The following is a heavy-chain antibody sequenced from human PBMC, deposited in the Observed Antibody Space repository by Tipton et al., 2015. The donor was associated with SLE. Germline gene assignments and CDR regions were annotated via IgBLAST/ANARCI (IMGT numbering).Heavy chain of an antibody. CDR3: ARDLLLFYYYMDV. Sequence: SLRLSCAASGFTFSNYAMHWVRQAPGKGLEWVAVISYDGSNKYYADSVKGRFTISRDNSKNTLYLQMNSLRAEDTAVYYCARDLLLFYYYMDVWGKGTTVTFSS. V-gene: IGHV3-30*04. J-gene: IGHJ6*03. CDR2: ISYDGSNK. D-gene: IGHD2-2*01. CDR1: GFTFSNYA.